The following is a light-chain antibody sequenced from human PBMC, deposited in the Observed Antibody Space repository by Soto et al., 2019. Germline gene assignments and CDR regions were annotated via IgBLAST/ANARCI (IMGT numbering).Light chain of an antibody. J-gene: IGKJ1*01. CDR2: DAS. V-gene: IGKV3-11*01. Sequence: EIVLTQSPDTLSLSPGERATLSCRASQSVGSFLAWYQQKPGQAPRLLIYDASNRATGIPARFSGSGSGTDFTLTISSLEPEDFAVYYCQLRNNWSWTFGQGTKVEI. CDR1: QSVGSF. CDR3: QLRNNWSWT.